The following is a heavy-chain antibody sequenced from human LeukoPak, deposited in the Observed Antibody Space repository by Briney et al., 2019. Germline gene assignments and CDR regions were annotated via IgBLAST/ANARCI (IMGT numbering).Heavy chain of an antibody. D-gene: IGHD3-9*01. CDR2: MNPNSGNT. J-gene: IGHJ4*02. CDR1: VYTFTSYD. Sequence: ASVKVSCKASVYTFTSYDINWVRQATGQGLEWRGWMNPNSGNTGYAQKFQGRVTMTRNTSISTAYMELSSLRSEDTAVYYCARSEVLRNFEGDYWSQGTLVTVSS. V-gene: IGHV1-8*01. CDR3: ARSEVLRNFEGDY.